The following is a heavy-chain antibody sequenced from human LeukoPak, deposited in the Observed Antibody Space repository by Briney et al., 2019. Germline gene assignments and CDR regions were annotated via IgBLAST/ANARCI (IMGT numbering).Heavy chain of an antibody. CDR3: ASDPNFGYSFDY. Sequence: GGSLRLSCAASGFTFSSYAMHWVRQAPGKGREWVAVISYDGSNKYYADSVKGRFTISRDNSKNTLYLQMNSLRAEDTAVYYCASDPNFGYSFDYWGQGTLVTVSS. CDR2: ISYDGSNK. J-gene: IGHJ4*02. D-gene: IGHD5-18*01. V-gene: IGHV3-30*01. CDR1: GFTFSSYA.